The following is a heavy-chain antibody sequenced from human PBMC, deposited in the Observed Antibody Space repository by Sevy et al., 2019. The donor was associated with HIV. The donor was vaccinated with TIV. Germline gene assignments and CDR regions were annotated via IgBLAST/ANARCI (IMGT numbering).Heavy chain of an antibody. CDR1: GFTFSTYW. V-gene: IGHV3-7*01. J-gene: IGHJ4*02. Sequence: GGSLRLSCAASGFTFSTYWMSWVRQAPGKGLEWVANIKQDGSDKNYMDSVKGRFTISRDNAKNSLYLLMSSLRAEDTAVYYCATLSSPMPNSGWYDFFDHWGQGTLVTVSS. CDR3: ATLSSPMPNSGWYDFFDH. CDR2: IKQDGSDK. D-gene: IGHD6-19*01.